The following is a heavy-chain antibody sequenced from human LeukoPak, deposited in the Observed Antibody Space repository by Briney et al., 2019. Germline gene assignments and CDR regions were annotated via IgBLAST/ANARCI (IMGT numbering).Heavy chain of an antibody. J-gene: IGHJ4*02. CDR2: IKSKTDGGTT. CDR3: TTDYEWELPDY. CDR1: GFTFSNAW. Sequence: GGSLRLSCAASGFTFSNAWMSWVRQAPGKGLEWVGRIKSKTDGGTTDYAAPVKSRFTISRDDSKNTLYLQMNSLKTEDTAVYYCTTDYEWELPDYWGQGTLVTVSS. V-gene: IGHV3-15*01. D-gene: IGHD1-26*01.